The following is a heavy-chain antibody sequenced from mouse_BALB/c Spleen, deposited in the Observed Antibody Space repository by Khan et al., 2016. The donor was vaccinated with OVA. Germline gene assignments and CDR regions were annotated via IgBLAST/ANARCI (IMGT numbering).Heavy chain of an antibody. CDR1: GYSITSGYF. J-gene: IGHJ3*01. Sequence: EVQLVESGPGLVKPSQSLSLTCSVTGYSITSGYFWNWIRQFPGNKLEWMGYIRYDGNSNYYPSLTNRISISRDTSKNQFFLKLNSVTPEDTATXYWARGCSSGPAWFTNWGQGTLVTVSA. CDR2: IRYDGNS. CDR3: ARGCSSGPAWFTN. D-gene: IGHD3-1*01. V-gene: IGHV3-6*02.